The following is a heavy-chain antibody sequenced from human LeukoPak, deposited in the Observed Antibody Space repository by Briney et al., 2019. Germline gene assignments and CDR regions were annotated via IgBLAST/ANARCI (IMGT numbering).Heavy chain of an antibody. CDR2: IYSGGST. D-gene: IGHD6-6*01. J-gene: IGHJ4*02. Sequence: PGGSLRLSCAASGFTVSSNYMTWVRQAPGKGLEWVSVIYSGGSTYYADSVKGRFTISRDNSKNTLYLQMNSLRAEDTAVYYCARRGRSSNYFDYWGQGTLVTVSS. V-gene: IGHV3-53*01. CDR1: GFTVSSNY. CDR3: ARRGRSSNYFDY.